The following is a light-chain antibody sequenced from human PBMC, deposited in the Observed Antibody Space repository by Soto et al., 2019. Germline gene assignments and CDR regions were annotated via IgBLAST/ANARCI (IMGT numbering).Light chain of an antibody. Sequence: EIVLTQSPGTLSLSPGDRATLSCRTSQTLSSSYLAWYQQKPGQAPRLLIHTASSRATGIPDRFSGGGSGTDFTLTISRLEPEDVAVYYCQQYGSAPYTFGQGTKLEIK. CDR2: TAS. J-gene: IGKJ2*01. CDR1: QTLSSSY. CDR3: QQYGSAPYT. V-gene: IGKV3-20*01.